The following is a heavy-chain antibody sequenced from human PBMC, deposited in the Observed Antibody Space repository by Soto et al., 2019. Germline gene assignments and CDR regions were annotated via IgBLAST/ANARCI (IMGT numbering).Heavy chain of an antibody. CDR1: GFSFSIYA. Sequence: GWSLRLSCAAAGFSFSIYAMHWVRQAPGKGLEWVAAVWYDGSNKYYPDSVKGRFTISRDNSKNTLYLQVNSLRAEDTALYFCAREVSCSGGSCYRGNFDYWGPGTLVTVSS. CDR3: AREVSCSGGSCYRGNFDY. J-gene: IGHJ4*02. V-gene: IGHV3-33*01. CDR2: VWYDGSNK. D-gene: IGHD2-15*01.